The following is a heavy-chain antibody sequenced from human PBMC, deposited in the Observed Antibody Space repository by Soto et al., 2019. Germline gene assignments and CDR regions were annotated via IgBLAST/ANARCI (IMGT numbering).Heavy chain of an antibody. Sequence: QVQLQESGPGLVKPSGTLFLTCVVSGDSIISQSHWWSWVRQSPGKGLEWMGEIHHSGSTNYNPSLKSRVTTSVDTRKTQFSLQMTSVTAAATAVYYCARGIDYRWADWGQGSLVIVSS. CDR3: ARGIDYRWAD. J-gene: IGHJ4*02. D-gene: IGHD3-16*01. CDR2: IHHSGST. V-gene: IGHV4-4*02. CDR1: GDSIISQSHW.